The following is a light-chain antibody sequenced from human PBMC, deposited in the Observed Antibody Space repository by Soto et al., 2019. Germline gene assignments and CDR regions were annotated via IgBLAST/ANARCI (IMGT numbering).Light chain of an antibody. V-gene: IGLV2-11*01. CDR2: DVS. Sequence: QSVLTQPRSVSGSPGQSVTISCTGTSSDVGGYNYVSWYQQHPGKAPKLMIYDVSERPSGVPDRFSGSKSGNTASLTISGLQAEDDADYYCCSYAGSSTSVFGGGTKLTVL. CDR3: CSYAGSSTSV. J-gene: IGLJ2*01. CDR1: SSDVGGYNY.